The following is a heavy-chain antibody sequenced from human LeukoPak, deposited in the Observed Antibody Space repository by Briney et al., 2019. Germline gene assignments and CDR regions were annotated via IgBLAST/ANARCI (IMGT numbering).Heavy chain of an antibody. Sequence: ASVKVSCKASGYTFTSYYMHWVRQAPGQGLEWMGIINPSGGSTSYAQKFQGRVTMTRDTSTSTVYVELSSLRSEDTAVYYCARDCRRRQYQLLVYGMDVWGQGTTVTVSS. D-gene: IGHD2-2*01. CDR2: INPSGGST. CDR3: ARDCRRRQYQLLVYGMDV. J-gene: IGHJ6*02. V-gene: IGHV1-46*01. CDR1: GYTFTSYY.